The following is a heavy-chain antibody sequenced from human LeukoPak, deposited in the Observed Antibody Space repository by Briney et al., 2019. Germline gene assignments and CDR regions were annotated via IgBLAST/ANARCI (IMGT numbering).Heavy chain of an antibody. V-gene: IGHV3-30-3*01. J-gene: IGHJ4*02. CDR3: ARGHALRQFDY. CDR1: GFTFSSYA. Sequence: PGGSLRLSCAASGFTFSSYAMHWVRQAPGKGLGWVAVISYDGSNKYYADSVKGRFTISRDNSKNTLYLQMNSLRAEDTAVYYCARGHALRQFDYWGQGTLVTVSS. CDR2: ISYDGSNK. D-gene: IGHD3-3*01.